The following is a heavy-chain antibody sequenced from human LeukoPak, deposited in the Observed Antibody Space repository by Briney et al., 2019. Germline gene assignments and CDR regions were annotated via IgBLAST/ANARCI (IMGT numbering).Heavy chain of an antibody. J-gene: IGHJ3*02. CDR1: GYSFTSYW. CDR3: ARANYYAPAGAFDI. D-gene: IGHD3-10*01. CDR2: IYPGDSDT. Sequence: KGGESLQISCKGSGYSFTSYWIGWVRQLPGKGLGWMGIIYPGDSDTRYSPSFQGQVTISADKSISTAYLQWSSLKASDTAMYYCARANYYAPAGAFDIWGQGTMVTVSS. V-gene: IGHV5-51*01.